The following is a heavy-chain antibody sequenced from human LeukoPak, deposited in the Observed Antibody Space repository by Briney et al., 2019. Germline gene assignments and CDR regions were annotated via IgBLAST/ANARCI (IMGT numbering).Heavy chain of an antibody. CDR1: GFNFNTYF. J-gene: IGHJ4*02. V-gene: IGHV3-74*01. CDR3: VRDKDGYNF. Sequence: GGSLRLSCAASGFNFNTYFMHWVRQVPGKGLVWVSRIDTDGKTTTYADSVKGRFTISRDNAKNTVYLQMNSLRAEGTAVYYCVRDKDGYNFWGQGTLVSVSS. D-gene: IGHD5-24*01. CDR2: IDTDGKTT.